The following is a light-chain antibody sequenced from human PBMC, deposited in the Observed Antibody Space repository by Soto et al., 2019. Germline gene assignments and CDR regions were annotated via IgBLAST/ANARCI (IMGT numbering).Light chain of an antibody. CDR2: GNS. Sequence: QSVLTQPPSVSGAPGQRVTISCTGSSSNIGANYDVHWYRQLPGTAPKLLIYGNSDRPSGVPDRFSGSKSGTSASLAITGLQAEDEAEYFCQSYDKSLSGVIFGGGTKLTVL. CDR1: SSNIGANYD. CDR3: QSYDKSLSGVI. J-gene: IGLJ2*01. V-gene: IGLV1-40*01.